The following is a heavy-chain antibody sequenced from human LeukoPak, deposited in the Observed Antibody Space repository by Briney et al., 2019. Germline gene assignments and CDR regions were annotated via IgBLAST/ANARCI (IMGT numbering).Heavy chain of an antibody. CDR3: AFGSDFQSFDY. J-gene: IGHJ4*02. D-gene: IGHD5-12*01. V-gene: IGHV4-34*01. Sequence: SETLSLTCAVYGGSFSDYYWSWIRQPPGEGLEWIGEINHSGSTKYNPSLKSRVTISVETSRNQFSLKLSSVTAADTAVYYCAFGSDFQSFDYWGQGTLVTVSS. CDR2: INHSGST. CDR1: GGSFSDYY.